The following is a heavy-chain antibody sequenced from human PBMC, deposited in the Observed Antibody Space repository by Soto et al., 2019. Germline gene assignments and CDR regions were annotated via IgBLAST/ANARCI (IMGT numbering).Heavy chain of an antibody. D-gene: IGHD3-22*01. CDR3: ARDRGPSSGYYPYWFDP. Sequence: QVQLVQSGAEVKKPGSSVKVSCKASGGTFSSYAITWVRQAPGQGLEWMGGIIAIFGTANYAQKFQARVTITADESTSTAYMELSSLRSEDTAVYYCARDRGPSSGYYPYWFDPWGQGTLGTVSS. CDR2: IIAIFGTA. V-gene: IGHV1-69*12. J-gene: IGHJ5*02. CDR1: GGTFSSYA.